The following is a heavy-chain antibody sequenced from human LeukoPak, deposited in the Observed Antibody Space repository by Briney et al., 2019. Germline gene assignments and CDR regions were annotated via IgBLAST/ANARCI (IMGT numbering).Heavy chain of an antibody. CDR1: GFNFRNFA. V-gene: IGHV3-48*04. Sequence: PGGSLRLSCAASGFNFRNFAMNWVRQAPGKGLEWVSYIGPGATHYAVSVEGRYAISRDNAKNSLYLQMNRLRPEDTAVYFCVRDWEPSSGYYHYFDYWGQGNLVTVSS. J-gene: IGHJ4*02. CDR3: VRDWEPSSGYYHYFDY. CDR2: IGPGAT. D-gene: IGHD6-19*01.